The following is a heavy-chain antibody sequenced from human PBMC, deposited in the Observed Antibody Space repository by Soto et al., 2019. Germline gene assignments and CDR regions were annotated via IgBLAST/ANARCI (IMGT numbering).Heavy chain of an antibody. D-gene: IGHD2-15*01. Sequence: EVQLVESGGGLIQPGGSLRLSCAASGFTVSSDSMTWVRQAPGKGLEWVSLVYSGGSTYYADSVKGRFTISRDKSKSTLYLQMDRLRAEDTAVYYCARGSGGWYWGQGTLVTVSS. V-gene: IGHV3-53*01. J-gene: IGHJ4*02. CDR2: VYSGGST. CDR1: GFTVSSDS. CDR3: ARGSGGWY.